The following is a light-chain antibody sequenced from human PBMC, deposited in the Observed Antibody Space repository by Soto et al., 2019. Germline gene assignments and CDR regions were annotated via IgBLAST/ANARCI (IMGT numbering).Light chain of an antibody. CDR2: LTY. CDR3: MKVLQSQIN. CDR1: QILLHSHGYHY. V-gene: IGKV2-28*01. J-gene: IGKJ5*01. Sequence: DIVRTHSPLSLAVTRIDPAYISFISSQILLHSHGYHYLDWYMQKQGQSPQIMIYLTYNRASGVNDRFSGSGSGKDFTMKIRRVEDEDVGVYYCMKVLQSQINVGNGKRLEIK.